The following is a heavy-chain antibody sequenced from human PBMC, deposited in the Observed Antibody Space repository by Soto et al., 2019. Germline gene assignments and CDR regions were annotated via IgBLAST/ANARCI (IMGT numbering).Heavy chain of an antibody. V-gene: IGHV4-34*01. D-gene: IGHD3-10*01. Sequence: SETLSLTCAVYGGSFSGYYWSWIRQPPGKGLEWIGEINHSGSTNYHPSLTSRVTISVDTSKNQFSLKLSSVTAADTAVYYRARGAARVRGVIDFDYWGQGTLVTVSS. CDR3: ARGAARVRGVIDFDY. CDR2: INHSGST. CDR1: GGSFSGYY. J-gene: IGHJ4*02.